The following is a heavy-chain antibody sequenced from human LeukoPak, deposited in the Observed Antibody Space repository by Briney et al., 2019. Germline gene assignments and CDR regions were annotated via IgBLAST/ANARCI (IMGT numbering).Heavy chain of an antibody. CDR2: IYYSGST. J-gene: IGHJ6*04. CDR1: GGSISSGGYY. V-gene: IGHV4-31*03. D-gene: IGHD2-2*01. CDR3: ARSIGYCSSTSCSAARGMDV. Sequence: SETLSLTCTVSGGSISSGGYYWSWIRQHPGKGLEWIGYIYYSGSTYYNPSLKSRVTISVDTSKNQFSLKLSSVTAADTAVYYCARSIGYCSSTSCSAARGMDVWGKGTTVTVSS.